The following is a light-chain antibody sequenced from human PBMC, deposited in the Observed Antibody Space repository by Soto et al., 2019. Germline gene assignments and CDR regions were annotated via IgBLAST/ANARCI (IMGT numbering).Light chain of an antibody. CDR3: QQYGSSVWT. CDR2: GAS. J-gene: IGKJ1*01. V-gene: IGKV3-20*01. CDR1: QSVTSSY. Sequence: EILMTQSPATLSVSPGERATLSCRASQSVTSSYLAWYQQKPGQPPRLLIYGASSRATDIPDRFSGSGSGTDFTLTISRLEPEDFAVYYCQQYGSSVWTFGQGTKVDIK.